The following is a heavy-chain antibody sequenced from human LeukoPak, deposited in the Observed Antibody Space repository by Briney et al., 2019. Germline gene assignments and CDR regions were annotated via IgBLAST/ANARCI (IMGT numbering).Heavy chain of an antibody. CDR2: ISPYNGNT. CDR1: GYTFTTYG. J-gene: IGHJ4*02. Sequence: ASVKVSCKASGYTFTTYGISWVRQAPGQGLEWMGWISPYNGNTNYAQKLQGRVTMTTDTSTSTAYMELRSVRSDDRAVYYCARDRAVVVAATDYWGQGTLVTVSS. V-gene: IGHV1-18*01. CDR3: ARDRAVVVAATDY. D-gene: IGHD2-15*01.